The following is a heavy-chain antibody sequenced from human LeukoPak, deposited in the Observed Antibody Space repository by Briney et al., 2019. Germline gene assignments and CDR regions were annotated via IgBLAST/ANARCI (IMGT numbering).Heavy chain of an antibody. CDR1: GFTFSSYA. CDR2: ISGSGGST. D-gene: IGHD3-9*01. J-gene: IGHJ3*02. V-gene: IGHV3-23*01. Sequence: PGGSLRLSCAASGFTFSSYAMSWVRQAPGRGLEWVSAISGSGGSTYYADSVKGRFTISRDNSKNTLYLQMNSLRAEDTAVYYCAKYFDWLLGAFDIWGQGTMVTVSS. CDR3: AKYFDWLLGAFDI.